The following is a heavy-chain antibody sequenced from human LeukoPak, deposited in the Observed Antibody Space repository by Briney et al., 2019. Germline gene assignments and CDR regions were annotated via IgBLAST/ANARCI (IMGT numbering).Heavy chain of an antibody. Sequence: PGGSLSLSCAASGFTFSNYGMHWVRQAPGKGLEWVAVVFDDGSREDFADSVKGRFTISRDNSKNTVLLQMNSLRAEDTAVYYCARDFKSGYVDSWGQGTPVTVSS. CDR2: VFDDGSRE. CDR3: ARDFKSGYVDS. J-gene: IGHJ4*02. CDR1: GFTFSNYG. D-gene: IGHD3-3*01. V-gene: IGHV3-33*01.